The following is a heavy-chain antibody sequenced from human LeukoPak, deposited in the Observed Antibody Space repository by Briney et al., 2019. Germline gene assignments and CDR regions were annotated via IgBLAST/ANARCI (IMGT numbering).Heavy chain of an antibody. CDR3: ARHLLGYCSGGNCYYFDF. D-gene: IGHD2-15*01. CDR1: GASISSSNW. Sequence: SETLSLTCAVSGASISSSNWWSWARQPPGKGLEWIGEIYHAGTTNYNPSLQSRVTISVDTSRNQFSLKLSSVTAADTAVYYCARHLLGYCSGGNCYYFDFWGQGTLVTVSS. J-gene: IGHJ4*02. V-gene: IGHV4-4*02. CDR2: IYHAGTT.